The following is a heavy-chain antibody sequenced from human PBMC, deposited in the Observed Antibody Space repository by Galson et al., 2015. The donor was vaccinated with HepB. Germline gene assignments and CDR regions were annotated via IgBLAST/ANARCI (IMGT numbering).Heavy chain of an antibody. CDR1: GFTFSDYY. V-gene: IGHV3-11*06. J-gene: IGHJ6*02. Sequence: SLRLSCAASGFTFSDYYMSWIRQAPGKGLEWVSYISDSSSYTNHADSVKGRFTISRDNAKKSLYLQMNSLRAEDTAVYYCATSSARGYNYGMDVWGQGTTVTVSS. D-gene: IGHD3-10*01. CDR3: ATSSARGYNYGMDV. CDR2: ISDSSSYT.